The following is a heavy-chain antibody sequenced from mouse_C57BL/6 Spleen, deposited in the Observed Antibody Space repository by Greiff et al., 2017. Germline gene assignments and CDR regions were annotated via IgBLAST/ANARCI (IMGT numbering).Heavy chain of an antibody. D-gene: IGHD1-1*01. CDR1: GYTFTSYW. Sequence: QVHVKQPGAELVRPGSSVKLSCKASGYTFTSYWMDWVKQRPGQGLEWIGNIYPSDSETHYNQKFKDKATLTVDKSSSTAYMQLSSLTSEDSAVYYCAIITTVVATRFDYWGQGTTLTVSS. J-gene: IGHJ2*01. V-gene: IGHV1-61*01. CDR2: IYPSDSET. CDR3: AIITTVVATRFDY.